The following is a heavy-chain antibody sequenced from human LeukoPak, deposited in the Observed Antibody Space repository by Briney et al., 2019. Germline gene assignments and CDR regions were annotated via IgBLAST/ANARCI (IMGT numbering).Heavy chain of an antibody. Sequence: SETLSLTCAVYGGSFSGYYWSWIRQPPGKGLEWIGEINHSGSTNYNPSLKSRVTISVDTSKNQFSLKLSSVTAADTAVYYCARDQARYSSSWYDAFDIWGQGTMVTVSS. J-gene: IGHJ3*02. V-gene: IGHV4-34*01. D-gene: IGHD6-13*01. CDR3: ARDQARYSSSWYDAFDI. CDR1: GGSFSGYY. CDR2: INHSGST.